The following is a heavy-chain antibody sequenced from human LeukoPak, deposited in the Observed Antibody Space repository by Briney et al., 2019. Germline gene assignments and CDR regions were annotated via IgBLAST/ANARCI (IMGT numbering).Heavy chain of an antibody. Sequence: PSETLSLTCTVSGGSISSSSYYWGWIRQPPGKGLEWIGSIYYSGSTYYNPSLKSRVTISVDTSKNQFSLKLSSVTAADTAVYYCARPRRDGYNFAFDIWGQGTMVTVSS. CDR1: GGSISSSSYY. V-gene: IGHV4-39*07. CDR2: IYYSGST. CDR3: ARPRRDGYNFAFDI. D-gene: IGHD5-24*01. J-gene: IGHJ3*02.